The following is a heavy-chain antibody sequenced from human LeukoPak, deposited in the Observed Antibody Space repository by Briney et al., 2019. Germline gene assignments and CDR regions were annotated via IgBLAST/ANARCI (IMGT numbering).Heavy chain of an antibody. CDR1: GYTFIGYY. J-gene: IGHJ5*02. CDR3: AREQAGYSSGWYRNWFDP. Sequence: GASVKVSCKASGYTFIGYYMHWVRQAPGQGLEWMGWINPNSGGTNYAQKFQGRVTMTRDTSISTAYMELSRLRSDDTAVYYCAREQAGYSSGWYRNWFDPWGQGTLVSVSS. CDR2: INPNSGGT. D-gene: IGHD6-19*01. V-gene: IGHV1-2*02.